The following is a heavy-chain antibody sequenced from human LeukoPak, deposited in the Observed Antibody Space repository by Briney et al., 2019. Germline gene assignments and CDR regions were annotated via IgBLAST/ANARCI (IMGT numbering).Heavy chain of an antibody. CDR2: FDHTGTT. Sequence: PSETLSLTCTVSGGSISSSDYYWGWIRQPPGKGLEWIGSFDHTGTTYYNPSLKSRVTTSVDTSNNQFSLRLSSVTATDTAVYYCARWVDLTVYWGQGTLVTVSS. J-gene: IGHJ4*02. D-gene: IGHD3-9*01. V-gene: IGHV4-39*01. CDR3: ARWVDLTVY. CDR1: GGSISSSDYY.